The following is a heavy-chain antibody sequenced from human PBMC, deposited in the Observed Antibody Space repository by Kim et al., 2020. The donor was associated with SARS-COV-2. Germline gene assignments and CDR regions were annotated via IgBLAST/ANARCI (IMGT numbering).Heavy chain of an antibody. D-gene: IGHD5-18*01. CDR2: ISYSGST. CDR1: GGSISSYY. J-gene: IGHJ6*02. Sequence: SETLSLTCTVSGGSISSYYWSWIRQPPGKGLEWIGYISYSGSTNYNPSLKSRVTTSVDTSKNQFSLKLSSVTAADTAVYYCARLPASMMGTAIYYYDMDVWGQGTTVTVSS. CDR3: ARLPASMMGTAIYYYDMDV. V-gene: IGHV4-59*08.